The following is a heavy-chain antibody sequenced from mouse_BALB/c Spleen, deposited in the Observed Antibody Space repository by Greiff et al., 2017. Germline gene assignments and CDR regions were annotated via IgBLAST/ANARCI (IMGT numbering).Heavy chain of an antibody. Sequence: QVQLKESGPGLVAPSQSLSITCTVSGFSLTSYGVHWVRQPPGKGLEWLGVIWAGGSTNYNSALMSRLSISKDNSKSQVFLKMNSLQTDDTAMYYCAREYYYGGGFAYWGQGTLVTVSA. D-gene: IGHD1-1*01. CDR1: GFSLTSYG. CDR2: IWAGGST. V-gene: IGHV2-9*02. J-gene: IGHJ3*01. CDR3: AREYYYGGGFAY.